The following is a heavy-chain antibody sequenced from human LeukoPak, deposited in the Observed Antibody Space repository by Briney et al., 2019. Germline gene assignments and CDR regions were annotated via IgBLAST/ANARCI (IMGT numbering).Heavy chain of an antibody. V-gene: IGHV4-39*01. D-gene: IGHD3-10*01. J-gene: IGHJ4*02. CDR2: MYYSGTT. CDR1: GGSISTNSFS. Sequence: SETLSLTCIVSGGSISTNSFSWGWIRPAPGKGLEWIGSMYYSGTTYYNLSLRSRVTISVDTSKNQFSLELSSVTAADTAVYYCARGTLYDYWGQGTLVTVSS. CDR3: ARGTLYDY.